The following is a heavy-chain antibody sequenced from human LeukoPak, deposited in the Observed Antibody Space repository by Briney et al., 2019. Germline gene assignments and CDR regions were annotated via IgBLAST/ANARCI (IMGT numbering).Heavy chain of an antibody. J-gene: IGHJ5*02. V-gene: IGHV4-4*02. Sequence: PSETLSLTCAVSGGSISSSNWWSWVRHPPGKGLEWIGEIYHSGSTNYNPSLKSRVTISVDKSKNQFSLKLSSVTAADTAVYYCARDHGQNNWFDPWGQGTLVTVSS. CDR1: GGSISSSNW. CDR2: IYHSGST. CDR3: ARDHGQNNWFDP.